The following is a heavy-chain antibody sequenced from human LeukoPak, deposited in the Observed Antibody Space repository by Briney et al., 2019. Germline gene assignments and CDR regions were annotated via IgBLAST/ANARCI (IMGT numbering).Heavy chain of an antibody. CDR1: GYTFSSYA. D-gene: IGHD3-3*01. CDR3: AKTYYDFWSGYYFDY. J-gene: IGHJ4*02. Sequence: GASVKVSCKASGYTFSSYAMSWVRQAPGKGLEWVSAISGSGGSTYYADSVKGRFTISRDNSKNTLYLQMNSLRAEDTAVYYCAKTYYDFWSGYYFDYWGQGTLVTVSS. CDR2: ISGSGGST. V-gene: IGHV3-23*01.